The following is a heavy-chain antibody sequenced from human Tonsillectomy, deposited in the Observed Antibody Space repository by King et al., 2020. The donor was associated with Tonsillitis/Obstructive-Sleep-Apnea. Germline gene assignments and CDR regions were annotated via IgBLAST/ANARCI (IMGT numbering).Heavy chain of an antibody. CDR3: ATGDCSGASCYYGLDV. V-gene: IGHV1-69*10. D-gene: IGHD2-15*01. CDR1: GDTFSSYT. Sequence: QLVQSGAEVKKPGSSVKVSCKPSGDTFSSYTITWVRQAPGQGLEWMGGIIPILGITHYAHKFQGRVTIIADKPPNTIYMELNSLRSEDTAVYYCATGDCSGASCYYGLDVWGQGTKVTVSS. J-gene: IGHJ6*02. CDR2: IIPILGIT.